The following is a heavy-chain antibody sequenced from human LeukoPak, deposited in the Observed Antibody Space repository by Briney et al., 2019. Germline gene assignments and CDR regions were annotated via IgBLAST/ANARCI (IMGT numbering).Heavy chain of an antibody. J-gene: IGHJ4*02. D-gene: IGHD2-2*02. CDR1: GYTFTSYD. CDR3: ARALGGFWSAAGIPYFDY. V-gene: IGHV1-8*01. Sequence: ASVKVSCKASGYTFTSYDINWVRQATGQGLEWMGWMNPNSGNTGYAQKFQGRVTMTRNTSISTAYMELSSLRSEDTAVYYCARALGGFWSAAGIPYFDYWGQGTLVTVSS. CDR2: MNPNSGNT.